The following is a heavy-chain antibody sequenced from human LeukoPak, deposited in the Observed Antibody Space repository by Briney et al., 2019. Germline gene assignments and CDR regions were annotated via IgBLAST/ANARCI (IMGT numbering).Heavy chain of an antibody. J-gene: IGHJ4*02. CDR3: ARGPFGVVIRYYFDY. Sequence: PGGSLRLSCVASGFTFSSYAMHWVRQAPGKGLEWVAVISYDGSNKYYADSVKGRFTISRDNSKNTLYLQMNSLRAGDTAVYYCARGPFGVVIRYYFDYWGQGTLVTVSS. V-gene: IGHV3-30-3*01. D-gene: IGHD3-3*01. CDR1: GFTFSSYA. CDR2: ISYDGSNK.